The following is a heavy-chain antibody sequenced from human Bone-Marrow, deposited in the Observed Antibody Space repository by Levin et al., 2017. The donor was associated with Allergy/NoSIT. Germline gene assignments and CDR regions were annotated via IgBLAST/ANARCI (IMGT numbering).Heavy chain of an antibody. CDR3: VRGIIGDVRVAHKEAFDV. CDR1: GFTFSSYS. D-gene: IGHD2/OR15-2a*01. CDR2: ISSTSSTI. Sequence: GESLKISCAASGFTFSSYSMNWVRQAPGKGLVWVSYISSTSSTIYYADSVKGRFAISRDNAKSSLYLQMNSLRAEDTAVYHCVRGIIGDVRVAHKEAFDVWGQGTMVTVSS. V-gene: IGHV3-48*04. J-gene: IGHJ3*01.